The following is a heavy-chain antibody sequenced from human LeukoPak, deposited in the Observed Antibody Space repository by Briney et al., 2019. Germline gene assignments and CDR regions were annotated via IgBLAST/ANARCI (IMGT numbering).Heavy chain of an antibody. CDR2: ISYDGSSK. Sequence: QPGGSLRLSCAASGFTFSNHGMHWVRQAPGKGLEWVAYISYDGSSKYYADSVKGRLTLSRDNSKNTVSLQMNSLRAEDTAVYYCTRDSNYSFDYWGQGTLVTLSS. J-gene: IGHJ4*02. CDR3: TRDSNYSFDY. D-gene: IGHD4-11*01. V-gene: IGHV3-30*02. CDR1: GFTFSNHG.